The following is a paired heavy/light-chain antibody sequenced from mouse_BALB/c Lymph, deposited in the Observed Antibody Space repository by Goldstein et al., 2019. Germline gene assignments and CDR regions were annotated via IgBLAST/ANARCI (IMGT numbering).Heavy chain of an antibody. CDR3: ARHGYYDYVRFDY. Sequence: DVKLVESGGGLVKLGGSLKLSCAASGFTFSSYYMSWVRQTPEKRLELVAAINSNGGSTYYPDTVKGRFTISRDNAKNTLYLQMSSLKSEDTALYYCARHGYYDYVRFDYWGQGTTLTVSS. D-gene: IGHD2-4*01. V-gene: IGHV5-6-2*01. CDR2: INSNGGST. J-gene: IGHJ2*01. CDR1: GFTFSSYY.
Light chain of an antibody. CDR1: SSVSY. CDR3: QQWSSNPPT. V-gene: IGKV4-59*01. J-gene: IGKJ5*01. Sequence: QIVLTQSPAIMSASPGEKVTMTCSASSSVSYMHWYQQKSGTSPKRWIYDTSKLASGVPARFSGSGSGTSYSLTISSMEAEDAATYYCQQWSSNPPTFGAGTKLELK. CDR2: DTS.